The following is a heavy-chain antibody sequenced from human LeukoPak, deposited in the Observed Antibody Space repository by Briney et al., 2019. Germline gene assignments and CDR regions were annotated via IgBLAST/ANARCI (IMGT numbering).Heavy chain of an antibody. V-gene: IGHV3-15*04. CDR3: STYGSGSHLY. CDR2: IASPTDGGRT. J-gene: IGHJ4*02. D-gene: IGHD3-10*01. Sequence: GGSLRLSCTASGFTFRDAWMSWVRQAPGEGLEWVGRIASPTDGGRTDYAAPVKGRFAISRDDSKSMVYLEMSSLEIEDTAVYHCSTYGSGSHLYWGQGIMVTVSS. CDR1: GFTFRDAW.